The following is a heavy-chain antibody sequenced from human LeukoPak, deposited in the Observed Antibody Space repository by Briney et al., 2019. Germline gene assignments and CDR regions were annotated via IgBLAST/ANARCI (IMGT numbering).Heavy chain of an antibody. Sequence: SETLSLTCTVSGGSISSGSYHWVWIRQPPGKGQEWIGNVYYTGSTYYNPSINSRTTITSNNQFSLNLISVTAADTAVYYCARGSYISSTWYYFDYWGQGTLVTVSS. CDR2: VYYTGST. CDR3: ARGSYISSTWYYFDY. D-gene: IGHD6-13*01. CDR1: GGSISSGSYH. V-gene: IGHV4-39*01. J-gene: IGHJ4*02.